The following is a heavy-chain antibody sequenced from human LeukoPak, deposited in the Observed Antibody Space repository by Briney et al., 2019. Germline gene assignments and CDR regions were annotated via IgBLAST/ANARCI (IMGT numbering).Heavy chain of an antibody. J-gene: IGHJ4*02. Sequence: SETLSLTCTVSGGSISSYYWSWIRQPPGKGLEWIGYIYYSGSTNYNPSLKSRVTISVDTSKNQFSLKLSSVTAADTAVYYCARSLGGGFGSTYYFDYWGQGTLVTVSS. D-gene: IGHD3-10*01. CDR1: GGSISSYY. V-gene: IGHV4-59*01. CDR3: ARSLGGGFGSTYYFDY. CDR2: IYYSGST.